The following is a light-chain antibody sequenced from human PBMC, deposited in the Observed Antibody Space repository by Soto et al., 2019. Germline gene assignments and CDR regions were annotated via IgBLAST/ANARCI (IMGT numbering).Light chain of an antibody. CDR3: CSYAGSYTWV. V-gene: IGLV2-11*01. CDR1: SSDVGGYNY. Sequence: QSALTQPRSVSGSPGQSVTSTCTGTSSDVGGYNYVSWYQQHPGKAPKLMIYDVSKRPSGVPDRFSGSKSGNTASLTISGFQAEDEADYYCCSYAGSYTWVFGGGTKLTVL. J-gene: IGLJ3*02. CDR2: DVS.